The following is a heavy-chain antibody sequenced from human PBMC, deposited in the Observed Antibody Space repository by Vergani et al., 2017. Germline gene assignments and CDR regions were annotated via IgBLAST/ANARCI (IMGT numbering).Heavy chain of an antibody. Sequence: EVQLVESGGGLVKPGGSLRLSCAASGFTFSNAWMSWVRQAPGKGLEWVGRIKSKTDGGTTDYAAPVKGRFTISRDDSKNTLYLQMNSLKTEDTAVYYCTTASDCSGGSCYSLYYYGMDVWGQGP. CDR2: IKSKTDGGTT. CDR3: TTASDCSGGSCYSLYYYGMDV. CDR1: GFTFSNAW. V-gene: IGHV3-15*01. D-gene: IGHD2-15*01. J-gene: IGHJ6*02.